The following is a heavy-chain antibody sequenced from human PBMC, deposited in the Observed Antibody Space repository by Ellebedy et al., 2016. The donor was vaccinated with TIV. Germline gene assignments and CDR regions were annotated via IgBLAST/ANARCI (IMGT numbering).Heavy chain of an antibody. J-gene: IGHJ5*02. CDR3: ASHMVRESTWFDP. CDR1: GGSISSSSYY. CDR2: IYYSVST. Sequence: MPSETLSLTCTVSGGSISSSSYYWGWIRQPPGKGLEWIGSIYYSVSTHSNPSLNSRVTISVDMSKNQFSLKLNSVTAADTAVYYCASHMVRESTWFDPWGQGTLVTVSS. D-gene: IGHD3-10*01. V-gene: IGHV4-39*01.